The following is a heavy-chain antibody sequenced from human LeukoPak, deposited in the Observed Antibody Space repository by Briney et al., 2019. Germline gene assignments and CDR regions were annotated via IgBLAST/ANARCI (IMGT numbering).Heavy chain of an antibody. CDR3: ARGYSGYNYGYYFDY. D-gene: IGHD5-12*01. V-gene: IGHV3-30*03. Sequence: PGGSLRLSCAASGFTFSSYGMHWVRQAPGKGLEWVAVISYDGSNKYYADSVKGRFTISRDNAKNSLYLQMNSLRAADTAVYYCARGYSGYNYGYYFDYWGQGTLVTVSS. J-gene: IGHJ4*02. CDR1: GFTFSSYG. CDR2: ISYDGSNK.